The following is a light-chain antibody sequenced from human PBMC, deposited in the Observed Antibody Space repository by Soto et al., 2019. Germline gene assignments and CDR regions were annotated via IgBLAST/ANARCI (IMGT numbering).Light chain of an antibody. V-gene: IGLV1-44*01. Sequence: QSVLTRPPSASGTPGQTVTSSCSGSSSNIGSNTVHLYQQLPGTAPKLLIFGSNQRPSGVPDRFSGSKSGVSASLAISGLQSEDEADYYCASWSDTLKGDVFGTGTKVTVL. CDR2: GSN. CDR1: SSNIGSNT. CDR3: ASWSDTLKGDV. J-gene: IGLJ1*01.